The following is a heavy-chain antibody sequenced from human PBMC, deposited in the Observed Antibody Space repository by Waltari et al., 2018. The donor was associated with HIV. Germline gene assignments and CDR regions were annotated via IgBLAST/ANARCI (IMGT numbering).Heavy chain of an antibody. Sequence: QVDLQQGGAGLLKLSETLPLSCAVSGGSFGPYYGSWIRQPPGKGLEWMGEINNSGSINFKPSLKSRLNISLDASKKQSSLHLTSVTAADTALYYCATRGDYGDLPKYFDLWGRGTLVTVSS. D-gene: IGHD4-17*01. J-gene: IGHJ2*01. CDR2: INNSGSI. CDR3: ATRGDYGDLPKYFDL. V-gene: IGHV4-34*02. CDR1: GGSFGPYY.